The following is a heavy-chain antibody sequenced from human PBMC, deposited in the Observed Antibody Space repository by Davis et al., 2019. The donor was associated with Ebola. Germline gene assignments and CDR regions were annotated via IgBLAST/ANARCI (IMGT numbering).Heavy chain of an antibody. CDR2: ISYDGGNK. V-gene: IGHV3-30-3*01. Sequence: GESLKISCAASGFTFSGYAMHWVRQAPGKGLEWVAVISYDGGNKYYADSVKGRFTISRDNSKNTLYLQMNSLRAEDTAVYYCARESGTTFDYWGQGTLVTVSS. D-gene: IGHD1-14*01. CDR3: ARESGTTFDY. CDR1: GFTFSGYA. J-gene: IGHJ4*02.